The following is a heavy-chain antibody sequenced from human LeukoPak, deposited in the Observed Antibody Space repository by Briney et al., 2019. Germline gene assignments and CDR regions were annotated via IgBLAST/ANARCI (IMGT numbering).Heavy chain of an antibody. Sequence: PGGSLRLSCAASGFTFSSYGMHWVRQAPGKGLEWVARIWHAGSNEYHADSVKGRFTISRDNSKNTLYLQMNSLRAEDTAVYFCARGRRACSSTTCYSWFDPWGQGTLVTVSS. CDR1: GFTFSSYG. CDR3: ARGRRACSSTTCYSWFDP. CDR2: IWHAGSNE. J-gene: IGHJ5*02. V-gene: IGHV3-33*01. D-gene: IGHD2-2*01.